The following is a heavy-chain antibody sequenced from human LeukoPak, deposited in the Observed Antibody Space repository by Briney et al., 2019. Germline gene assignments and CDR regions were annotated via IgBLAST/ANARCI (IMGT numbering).Heavy chain of an antibody. CDR1: GFTFSSYA. V-gene: IGHV3-21*01. D-gene: IGHD3-22*01. J-gene: IGHJ3*02. Sequence: GGSLRLSCAASGFTFSSYAMSWVRQAPGKGLEWVSSISSISTYIFYVDSVEGRLTISRDNAKNSLYLQMNSLRAEDTAVYYCARRKYYYDTPGAFDIWGQGTMVTVSS. CDR3: ARRKYYYDTPGAFDI. CDR2: ISSISTYI.